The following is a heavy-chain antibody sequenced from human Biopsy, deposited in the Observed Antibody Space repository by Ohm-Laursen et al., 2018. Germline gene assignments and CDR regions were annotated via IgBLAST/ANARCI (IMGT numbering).Heavy chain of an antibody. Sequence: SSLRLSCAASGFTFSNYGMHWVRQAPGKGLEWLAVIWYDGSNKYYGDSVQGRFTISRDNSKNMLYLQMNTLRDADTAVYYCARDPRDTALGIFDYWGLGTLVTVSS. CDR3: ARDPRDTALGIFDY. J-gene: IGHJ4*02. V-gene: IGHV3-33*01. CDR2: IWYDGSNK. CDR1: GFTFSNYG. D-gene: IGHD5-18*01.